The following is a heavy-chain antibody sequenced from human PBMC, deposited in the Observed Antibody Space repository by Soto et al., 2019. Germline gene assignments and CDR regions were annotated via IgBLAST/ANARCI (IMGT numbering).Heavy chain of an antibody. J-gene: IGHJ6*02. V-gene: IGHV3-73*01. CDR2: IRSRTNNFAT. CDR1: AVISSGSA. CDR3: ARGQGAAIGDYYYHGMDV. D-gene: IGHD2-2*02. Sequence: PGGSMRLSCAASAVISSGSAIHWVSQASEKGLEWVGRIRSRTNNFATSSAASVKGRFTFSRDDSKNTAYLQMNTLQPEDTAVYYCARGQGAAIGDYYYHGMDVWGQGTTVTSP.